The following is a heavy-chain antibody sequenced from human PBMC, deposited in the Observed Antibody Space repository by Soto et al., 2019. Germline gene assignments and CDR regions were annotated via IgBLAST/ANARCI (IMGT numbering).Heavy chain of an antibody. Sequence: QVQLQESGPGLVKPSETLSLTCTVSGGSISSYYWSWIRQPPGQGLEWIGYIYYSGSTNYNPSLKSRVTIPVDTSKNQFSLKMSSVTAADTAVYYCARLATRYYFDYWGQGTLVTVSS. CDR2: IYYSGST. V-gene: IGHV4-59*01. CDR1: GGSISSYY. J-gene: IGHJ4*02. CDR3: ARLATRYYFDY. D-gene: IGHD1-1*01.